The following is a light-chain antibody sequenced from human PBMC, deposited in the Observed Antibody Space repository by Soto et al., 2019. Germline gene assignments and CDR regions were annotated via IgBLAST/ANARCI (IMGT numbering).Light chain of an antibody. Sequence: DVQLIQFPSSLSASLGASLTLTGGASQTVTSYLNWYQQKPGKAPKLLIYAASTLQSGVPSRFSGSGSGTEFTLTIISLQPEDFATYYCQQSYRFPKTFGRGTKVDIK. J-gene: IGKJ1*01. CDR3: QQSYRFPKT. V-gene: IGKV1-39*01. CDR2: AAS. CDR1: QTVTSY.